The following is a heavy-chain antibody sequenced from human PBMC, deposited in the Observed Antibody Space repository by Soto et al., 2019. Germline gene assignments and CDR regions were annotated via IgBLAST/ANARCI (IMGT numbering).Heavy chain of an antibody. CDR2: IYTGGST. CDR3: ASLYY. J-gene: IGHJ4*02. CDR1: GFTISNYY. V-gene: IGHV3-53*01. Sequence: EVPLVESGGGLIQPGGSLRLSCAASGFTISNYYMTWVRQAPGMGLEWVSVIYTGGSTSYADSVQGRFTISRDISKNTLYLQMNNLRAEDTAVYYCASLYYWGQGTLVTVSS.